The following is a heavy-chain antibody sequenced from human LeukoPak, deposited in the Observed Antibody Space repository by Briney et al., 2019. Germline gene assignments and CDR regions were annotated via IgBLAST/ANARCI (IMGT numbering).Heavy chain of an antibody. CDR2: ISGGGANT. J-gene: IGHJ6*02. CDR3: AREGILVAGPQDWYHYYGMDV. CDR1: AFTFSRYA. V-gene: IGHV3-23*01. Sequence: GGSLRLSCAATAFTFSRYAMSGVREAPGKGREGVSTISGGGANTHYADSVKGGFTISRDNSKNTLYMKINSLRAEDTAVYYCAREGILVAGPQDWYHYYGMDVWGQGTTVTVSS. D-gene: IGHD6-19*01.